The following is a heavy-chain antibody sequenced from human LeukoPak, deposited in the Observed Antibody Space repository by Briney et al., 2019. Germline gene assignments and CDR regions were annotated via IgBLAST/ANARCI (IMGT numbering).Heavy chain of an antibody. Sequence: PSETLSLTCTVSGGSISSYYWSWIRQPPGKGLEWIGYIYYSGSTNYNPSLKSRVTISVDTSKNQFSLKLSSVTAADTAVYYCARAMVRGVIGAFDIWGQGTMVTVSS. D-gene: IGHD3-10*01. CDR1: GGSISSYY. CDR3: ARAMVRGVIGAFDI. J-gene: IGHJ3*02. CDR2: IYYSGST. V-gene: IGHV4-59*08.